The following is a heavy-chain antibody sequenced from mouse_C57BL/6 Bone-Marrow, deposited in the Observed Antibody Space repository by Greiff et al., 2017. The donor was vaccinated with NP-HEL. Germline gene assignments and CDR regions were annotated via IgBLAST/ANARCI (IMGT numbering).Heavy chain of an antibody. V-gene: IGHV1-4*01. CDR1: GYTFTSYT. J-gene: IGHJ4*01. CDR2: INPSSGYT. Sequence: VKLQQSGAELARPGASVKMSCKASGYTFTSYTMHWVKQRPGQGLEWIGYINPSSGYTKYNQKFKDKATLTADKSSSTAYMQLSSLTSEDSAVYYCARGVVEDYAMDYWGQGTSVTVSS. CDR3: ARGVVEDYAMDY. D-gene: IGHD1-1*01.